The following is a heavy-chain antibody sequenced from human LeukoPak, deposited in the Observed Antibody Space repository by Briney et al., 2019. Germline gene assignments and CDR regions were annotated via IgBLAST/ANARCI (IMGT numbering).Heavy chain of an antibody. CDR1: GYTFTSYG. CDR3: ATRGYCSSTSCYENWFDP. D-gene: IGHD2-2*01. Sequence: ASVKVSCKASGYTFTSYGISWVRQAPGQGLEWMGWISAYNGNTNYAQKFQGRVTMTEDTSTDTAYMELSSLRSEDTAVYYCATRGYCSSTSCYENWFDPWGQGTLVTVSS. J-gene: IGHJ5*02. V-gene: IGHV1-18*01. CDR2: ISAYNGNT.